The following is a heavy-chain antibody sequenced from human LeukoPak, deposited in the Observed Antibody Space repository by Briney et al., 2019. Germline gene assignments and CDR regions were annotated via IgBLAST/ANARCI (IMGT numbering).Heavy chain of an antibody. V-gene: IGHV3-33*06. CDR1: GFTFSSYG. Sequence: PGGSLRLSCAASGFTFSSYGMHWVRQAPGKGLEWVVVIWYDGSNEYYADSVKGRFTISRDNSKNTLYLQMNSLRAEDTAVYYCAKTTGAVTTWDNWFDPWGQGTLVTVSS. CDR2: IWYDGSNE. J-gene: IGHJ5*02. CDR3: AKTTGAVTTWDNWFDP. D-gene: IGHD4-17*01.